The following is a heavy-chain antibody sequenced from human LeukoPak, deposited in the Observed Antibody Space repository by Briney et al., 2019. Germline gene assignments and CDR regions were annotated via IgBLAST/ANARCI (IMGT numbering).Heavy chain of an antibody. J-gene: IGHJ4*02. D-gene: IGHD3-22*01. CDR1: GYTFTAYY. V-gene: IGHV1-2*06. CDR2: INPNTGDT. Sequence: ASVKVSCKTSGYTFTAYYIHWVRQAPGQGLEWMGRINPNTGDTNYAQRFQGRVTMTRDTSTSTVYMELSSLRSEDTAVYYCARARSSGYYYAVLSDYWGQGTLVTVSS. CDR3: ARARSSGYYYAVLSDY.